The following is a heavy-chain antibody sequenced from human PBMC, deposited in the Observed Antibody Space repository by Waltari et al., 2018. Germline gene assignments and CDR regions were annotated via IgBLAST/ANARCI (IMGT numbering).Heavy chain of an antibody. V-gene: IGHV3-23*04. CDR2: LSAGGGSV. J-gene: IGHJ6*02. D-gene: IGHD2-15*01. Sequence: VQLVESVGDVAQRGGSLTLPCAASDSTFTTYAVTWVRQARVRGLEWVAALSAGGGSVYYADSVKGRFAISRDDSKNTAYLHISSLRVEDTAIYYCAKGYCRFGSCPPFYYYFGMDVWGQGTTVTVSS. CDR1: DSTFTTYA. CDR3: AKGYCRFGSCPPFYYYFGMDV.